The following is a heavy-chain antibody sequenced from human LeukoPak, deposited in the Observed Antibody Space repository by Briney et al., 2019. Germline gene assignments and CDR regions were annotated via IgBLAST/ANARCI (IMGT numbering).Heavy chain of an antibody. J-gene: IGHJ5*02. CDR2: INPNSGGT. CDR1: GYTFTGYY. V-gene: IGHV1-2*02. D-gene: IGHD3-3*01. CDR3: ASGNPYDFWSGYYRGYNWFDP. Sequence: ASVKVSCMASGYTFTGYYMHWVRQAPGQGLEWMGWINPNSGGTNYAQKFQGRVTMTRDTSISTAYMELSRLRSDDTAVYYCASGNPYDFWSGYYRGYNWFDPWGQGTLVTVSS.